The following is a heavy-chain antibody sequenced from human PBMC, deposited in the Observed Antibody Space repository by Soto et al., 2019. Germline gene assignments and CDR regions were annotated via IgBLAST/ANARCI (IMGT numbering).Heavy chain of an antibody. CDR2: IYHTGIT. J-gene: IGHJ4*02. Sequence: QVQLQESGPGLVRPSGTLSLTCAVSGGSISSDNWWGWVRQPPGKGLEWIGDIYHTGITNYNPSLKTRVIMSVDKSKNQFSLRLTSVTAADTAVFYCARFGSPSLLLGELAPYHFDYWGQGILVTVSS. CDR3: ARFGSPSLLLGELAPYHFDY. V-gene: IGHV4-4*02. CDR1: GGSISSDNW. D-gene: IGHD3-16*01.